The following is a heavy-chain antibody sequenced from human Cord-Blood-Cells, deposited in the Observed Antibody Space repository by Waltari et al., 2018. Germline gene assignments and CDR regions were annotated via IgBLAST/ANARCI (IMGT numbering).Heavy chain of an antibody. CDR1: GGTFSSYA. V-gene: IGHV1-69*01. J-gene: IGHJ4*02. D-gene: IGHD2-2*01. Sequence: QVQLVQSGAAAKKPGSSVKASCKALGGTFSSYAIRWVRPAPGKGLEWMGGTIPIFGTANYAQKFQGRVTITADESTSTAYMELSSLRSEDTAVYYCARSPDRGVPAAIYFDYWGQGTLVTVSS. CDR2: TIPIFGTA. CDR3: ARSPDRGVPAAIYFDY.